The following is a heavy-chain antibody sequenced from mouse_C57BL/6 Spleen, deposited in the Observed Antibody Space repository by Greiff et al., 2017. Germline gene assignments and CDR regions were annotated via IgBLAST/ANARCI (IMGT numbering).Heavy chain of an antibody. J-gene: IGHJ1*03. CDR2: IYPGDGDT. CDR1: GYAFSSSW. CDR3: ARSVIITTVVADWYFDV. V-gene: IGHV1-82*01. D-gene: IGHD1-1*01. Sequence: QVQLQQSGPELVKPGASVKISCKASGYAFSSSWMNWVKQRPGKGLEWIGRIYPGDGDTNYNGKFKGKATLTADKSSSTAYMQLNSLTSEDSAVYFCARSVIITTVVADWYFDVWGTGTTVTVSS.